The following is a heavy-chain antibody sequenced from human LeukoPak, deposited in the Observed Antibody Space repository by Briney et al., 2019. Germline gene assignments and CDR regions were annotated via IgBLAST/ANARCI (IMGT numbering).Heavy chain of an antibody. CDR2: ISGSGGST. J-gene: IGHJ4*02. V-gene: IGHV3-23*01. CDR3: ARDRKGQAYFDY. CDR1: GFTFSSYA. Sequence: PGGSLRLSCAASGFTFSSYAMSWVRQAPGKGLEWVSAISGSGGSTYYADSVKGRFTISRDNAKNSLYLQMNSLRAEDTAVYYCARDRKGQAYFDYWGQGTLVTVSS.